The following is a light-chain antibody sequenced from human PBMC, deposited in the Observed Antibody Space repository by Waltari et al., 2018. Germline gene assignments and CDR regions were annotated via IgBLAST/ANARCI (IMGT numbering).Light chain of an antibody. CDR2: ENT. CDR1: SSNIGNNY. V-gene: IGLV1-51*02. J-gene: IGLJ7*01. CDR3: GTWDSSLSGAV. Sequence: QSVLTQPPSVSAAPGQRVTISCSGGSSNIGNNYVSWYRQFPGTAPKLLIYENTELPSGIPGRCSGSKSGTSATLDIPGLQAGDEADYYCGTWDSSLSGAVFGGGTHLTVL.